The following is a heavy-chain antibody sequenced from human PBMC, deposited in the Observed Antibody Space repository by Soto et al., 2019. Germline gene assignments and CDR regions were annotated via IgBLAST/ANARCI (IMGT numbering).Heavy chain of an antibody. V-gene: IGHV2-5*01. D-gene: IGHD6-19*01. CDR3: AHTVYSSGWFEY. CDR1: GFSLSFSGVG. Sequence: SGPTLVNPTQTLTLTCTFSGFSLSFSGVGVGWIRQPPGKALEWLAVIYWNDDKRYSPSLKNRLTITKDTSKNQVVLTMTNMDPVDTGTHYCAHTVYSSGWFEYWGQGTLVTVSS. CDR2: IYWNDDK. J-gene: IGHJ4*02.